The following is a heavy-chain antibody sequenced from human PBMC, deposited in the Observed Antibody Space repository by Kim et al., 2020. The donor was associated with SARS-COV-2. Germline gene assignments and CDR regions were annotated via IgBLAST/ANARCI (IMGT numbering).Heavy chain of an antibody. D-gene: IGHD2-15*01. J-gene: IGHJ4*02. CDR3: ARDYEDIEGDY. V-gene: IGHV1-2*02. Sequence: TNYAQKFQGRVTMTRDTSISTAYMELSRLRSDDTAVYYCARDYEDIEGDYWGQGTLVTVSS. CDR2: T.